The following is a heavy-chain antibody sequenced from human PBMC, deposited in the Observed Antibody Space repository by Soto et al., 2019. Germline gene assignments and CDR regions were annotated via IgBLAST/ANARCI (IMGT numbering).Heavy chain of an antibody. CDR1: GYTSTNCG. CDR3: VRGGAPAALSWFDP. J-gene: IGHJ5*02. D-gene: IGHD2-2*01. Sequence: ASVKVSCKASGYTSTNCGSSGLRQTPGQGLEWMGWISAYNGDTNYAQKLQGRVTLTTDTPTTTAYMELRSLRSDDTAVYYCVRGGAPAALSWFDPWGQGTLVTVSS. V-gene: IGHV1-18*01. CDR2: ISAYNGDT.